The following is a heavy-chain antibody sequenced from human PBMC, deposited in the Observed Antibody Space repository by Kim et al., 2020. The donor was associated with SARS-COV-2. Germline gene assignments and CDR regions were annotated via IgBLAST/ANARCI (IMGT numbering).Heavy chain of an antibody. V-gene: IGHV3-30*18. D-gene: IGHD2-2*01. CDR3: AKTLEPAALYYGMDV. CDR1: GFTFSSYG. J-gene: IGHJ6*02. CDR2: ISYDGSNK. Sequence: GGSLRLSCAASGFTFSSYGMHWVRQAPGKGLEWVAVISYDGSNKYYADSVKGRFTISRDNSKNTLYLQMNSLRAEDTAVYYCAKTLEPAALYYGMDVWGQGTTVTVSS.